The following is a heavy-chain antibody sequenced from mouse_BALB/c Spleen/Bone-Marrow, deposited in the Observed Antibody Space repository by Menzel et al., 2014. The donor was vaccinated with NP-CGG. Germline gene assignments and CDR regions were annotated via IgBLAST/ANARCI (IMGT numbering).Heavy chain of an antibody. Sequence: EESGGRLVTPGTPLTLTCTASGFTISSYAMSWVRQAPGKGLEWIGVISSSGTSYYASWAKGRFTISXTATTVDLKITSPTTEDTATYFCARISVAGRTNLWGQGTLVTVS. CDR1: GFTISSYA. CDR3: ARISVAGRTNL. CDR2: ISSSGTS. D-gene: IGHD1-1*02. J-gene: IGHJ3*02. V-gene: IGHV5-6-5*01.